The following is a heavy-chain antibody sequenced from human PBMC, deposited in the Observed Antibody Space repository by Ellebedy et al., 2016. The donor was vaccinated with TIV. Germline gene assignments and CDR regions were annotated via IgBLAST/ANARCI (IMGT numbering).Heavy chain of an antibody. CDR3: AKLDSSGYYYGRLDY. D-gene: IGHD3-22*01. Sequence: GESLKISCAASGFTFRNFAMTWVRQAPGKGLEWVSSISSSGVSSDYADSVRGRVTISRDNSKSTLYLQMDSLRADDSAEYCCAKLDSSGYYYGRLDYWGQGTLVTVSS. V-gene: IGHV3-23*01. CDR2: ISSSGVSS. J-gene: IGHJ4*02. CDR1: GFTFRNFA.